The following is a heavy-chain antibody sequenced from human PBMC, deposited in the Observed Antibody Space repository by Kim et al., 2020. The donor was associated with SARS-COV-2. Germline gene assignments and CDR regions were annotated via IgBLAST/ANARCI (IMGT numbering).Heavy chain of an antibody. J-gene: IGHJ4*02. D-gene: IGHD2-21*02. CDR2: IYYSGST. CDR3: ARDGRGDGSGDH. V-gene: IGHV4-59*01. Sequence: SETLSLTCTVSGGSISNYYWSWIRQPPGKGLEWIGYIYYSGSTNYNPSLKSRVTISVDTSRNQFSLKLRSVTAADTAVYYCARDGRGDGSGDHWGKG. CDR1: GGSISNYY.